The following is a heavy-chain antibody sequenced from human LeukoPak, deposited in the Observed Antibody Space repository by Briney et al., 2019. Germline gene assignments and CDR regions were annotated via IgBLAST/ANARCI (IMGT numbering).Heavy chain of an antibody. J-gene: IGHJ4*02. CDR1: GGSISSSSYY. V-gene: IGHV4-39*01. D-gene: IGHD2-2*02. CDR3: ARGYCSSTSCYRDFDY. CDR2: IYYSGST. Sequence: SETLSFTCTVSGGSISSSSYYWGWIRQPPGKGLEWIGGIYYSGSTYYNPSLKSRVTISVDASKNQFSLKLSSVTAADTAVYYCARGYCSSTSCYRDFDYWGQGTLVTVSS.